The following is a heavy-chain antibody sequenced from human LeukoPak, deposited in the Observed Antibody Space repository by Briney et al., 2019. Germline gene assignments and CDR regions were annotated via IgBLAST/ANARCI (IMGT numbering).Heavy chain of an antibody. J-gene: IGHJ4*02. Sequence: GASVKVSCKASGYTFTGYYMHWVRQAPGQGLEWRGWINPNSGGTNYAQKFQGRVTMTRDTSISTAYMELSRLRSDDTAVYYCARGSTMIVVVPSDYWGQGTLVTVSS. CDR3: ARGSTMIVVVPSDY. CDR2: INPNSGGT. CDR1: GYTFTGYY. D-gene: IGHD3-22*01. V-gene: IGHV1-2*02.